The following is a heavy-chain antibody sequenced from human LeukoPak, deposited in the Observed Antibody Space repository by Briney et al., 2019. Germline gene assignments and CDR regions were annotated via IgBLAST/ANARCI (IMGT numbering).Heavy chain of an antibody. D-gene: IGHD3-22*01. CDR3: ARDLNYDSAS. CDR1: GFSVSSNY. V-gene: IGHV3-53*01. J-gene: IGHJ5*02. Sequence: GGSRRLSCAASGFSVSSNYMSWVRQAPGKGLEWVSVIYSGGSTYYADSVKGRFTISRDNSKNTVYLQMNSLRAEDTAVYYCARDLNYDSASWGQGTLVTVSA. CDR2: IYSGGST.